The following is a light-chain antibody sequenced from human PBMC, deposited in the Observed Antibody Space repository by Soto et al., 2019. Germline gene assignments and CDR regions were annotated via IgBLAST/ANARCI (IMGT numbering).Light chain of an antibody. CDR3: QQRHMWPIT. J-gene: IGKJ5*01. CDR2: DAY. CDR1: QSFRGL. Sequence: VFPQSPLPLSFFPVERATLAFRASQSFRGLLAWYQQKPGQAPRLLIYDAYNRATGIPPRFSGSGSGTDFTLTISSLEPEDSAVYYCQQRHMWPITFGQGTRLEIK. V-gene: IGKV3-11*01.